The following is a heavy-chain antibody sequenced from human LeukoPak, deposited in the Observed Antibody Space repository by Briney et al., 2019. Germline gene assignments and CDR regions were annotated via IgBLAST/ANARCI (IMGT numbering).Heavy chain of an antibody. J-gene: IGHJ4*02. V-gene: IGHV3-23*01. CDR2: ISGSGGST. D-gene: IGHD4-11*01. CDR1: GFMFSTYA. CDR3: AKERLTTTTFDS. Sequence: GGSLRLSCAASGFMFSTYAMSWVRQAPGKGLEWVSLISGSGGSTYYADSVKGRFTISRDNGKNTLSLQMNSLRAEDTALYYCAKERLTTTTFDSWGRGTLVTVSP.